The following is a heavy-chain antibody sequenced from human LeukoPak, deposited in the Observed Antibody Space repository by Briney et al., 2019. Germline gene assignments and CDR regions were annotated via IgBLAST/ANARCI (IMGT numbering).Heavy chain of an antibody. V-gene: IGHV3-33*01. CDR1: GFTFSSYG. D-gene: IGHD3-22*01. CDR3: ARDYKAYYYDSILGY. Sequence: PGRSLRLFCAASGFTFSSYGMHWVRQAPGKGLEWVAVIWYDGSNKYYADSVKGRFTISRDNSKNTLYLQMNSLRAEDTAVYYCARDYKAYYYDSILGYWGQGTLVTVSS. CDR2: IWYDGSNK. J-gene: IGHJ4*02.